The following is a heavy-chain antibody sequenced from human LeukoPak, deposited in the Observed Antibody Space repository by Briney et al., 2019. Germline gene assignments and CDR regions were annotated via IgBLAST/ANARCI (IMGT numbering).Heavy chain of an antibody. D-gene: IGHD5-18*01. CDR3: AIPFKYNYAFVEVEGY. V-gene: IGHV3-23*01. CDR2: ISGGGTMS. CDR1: GFTFSDYA. J-gene: IGHJ4*02. Sequence: QSGGSLRLSCVGSGFTFSDYAMSWVRQAPGKGLEWVSAISGGGTMSYYADSVKGRFTISRDNSKNTLYLQMNSLRAEDTAVYFCAIPFKYNYAFVEVEGYWGQGTLVTVSS.